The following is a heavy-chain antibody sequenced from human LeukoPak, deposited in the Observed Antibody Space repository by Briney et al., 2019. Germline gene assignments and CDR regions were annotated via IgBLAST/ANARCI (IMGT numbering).Heavy chain of an antibody. CDR1: GFTFSSYA. J-gene: IGHJ4*02. CDR2: ISYDGSDK. CDR3: ARESYNSGIDY. D-gene: IGHD6-19*01. V-gene: IGHV3-30*07. Sequence: GGSLRLSCAASGFTFSSYAMQWVRQAPGKGLEWVTLISYDGSDKYYADSVKGRFTISRDNSKNTLYLQMNSLRAEDTAVYYCARESYNSGIDYWGQGTLVTVSS.